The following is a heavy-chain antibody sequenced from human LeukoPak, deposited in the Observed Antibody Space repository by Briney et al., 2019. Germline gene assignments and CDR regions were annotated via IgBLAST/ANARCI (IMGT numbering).Heavy chain of an antibody. CDR2: IWYDGSNK. CDR1: GFTFSSYG. V-gene: IGHV3-33*08. Sequence: GGSLRLSCAASGFTFSSYGMHWVRQAPGKGLEWVAVIWYDGSNKYYADSVKGRFTISRDNSKNTLYLQMNSLRAEDTAVYYCARDPRGSSKRYYYGMDVWGQGTTVTVSS. CDR3: ARDPRGSSKRYYYGMDV. J-gene: IGHJ6*02.